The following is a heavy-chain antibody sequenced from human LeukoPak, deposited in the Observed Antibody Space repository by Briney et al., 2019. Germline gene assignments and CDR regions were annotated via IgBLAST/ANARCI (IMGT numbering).Heavy chain of an antibody. CDR1: GGSISSDY. Sequence: SETLSLTCIVSGGSISSDYWSWIRQPPGKGLEWIGYIYYSGSTNYNPSLKSRVTISVDTSKNQFSLKLSSVTAADTAVYYCARHGVRGVLSYFDDWDQGALVTVSS. V-gene: IGHV4-59*08. D-gene: IGHD3-10*01. CDR3: ARHGVRGVLSYFDD. J-gene: IGHJ4*02. CDR2: IYYSGST.